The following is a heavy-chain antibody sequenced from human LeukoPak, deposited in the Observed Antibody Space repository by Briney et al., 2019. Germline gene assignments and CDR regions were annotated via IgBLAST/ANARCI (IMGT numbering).Heavy chain of an antibody. V-gene: IGHV3-74*01. CDR2: INSDGSST. D-gene: IGHD6-6*01. J-gene: IGHJ4*02. CDR1: GFTFSSYW. Sequence: GGSLRLSCAASGFTFSSYWMHWVRQAPGKGLVGVSRINSDGSSTSYADSVKGRFTISRDNAKNTLYLQMNSLRAEDTAVYYCARDLYSSSSGFDYWGQGTLVTVSS. CDR3: ARDLYSSSSGFDY.